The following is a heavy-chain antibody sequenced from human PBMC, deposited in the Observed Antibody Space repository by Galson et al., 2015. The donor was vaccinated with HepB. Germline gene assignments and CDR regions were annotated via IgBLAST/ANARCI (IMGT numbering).Heavy chain of an antibody. CDR2: IKTKAEGGTT. CDR1: GITLSNAW. Sequence: SLRLSCAASGITLSNAWMNWVRQAPGKGLEWVGRIKTKAEGGTTDYAAPVKGRFTVSRDDSKNMLHLQMNSLKTEDTAVYYCTTGSDEGYWGQGILVTISS. J-gene: IGHJ4*02. V-gene: IGHV3-15*07. CDR3: TTGSDEGY.